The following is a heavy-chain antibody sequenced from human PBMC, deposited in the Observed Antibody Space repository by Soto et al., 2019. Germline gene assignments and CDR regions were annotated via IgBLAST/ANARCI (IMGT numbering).Heavy chain of an antibody. V-gene: IGHV3-30*03. D-gene: IGHD4-17*01. Sequence: QVQLVESGGGVVQPGRSLRLSCAASGFSFSSSGMHWVRQAPGKGLEWVTVISSDGTNKYYTDSVKGRFTISRDNSKNTLYLQMHSLRPEDTARYYCEREGGDYYFDYWGQGTLVTVSS. CDR3: EREGGDYYFDY. J-gene: IGHJ4*02. CDR1: GFSFSSSG. CDR2: ISSDGTNK.